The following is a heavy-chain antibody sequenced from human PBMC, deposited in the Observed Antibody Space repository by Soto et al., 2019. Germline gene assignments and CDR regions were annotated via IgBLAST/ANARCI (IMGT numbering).Heavy chain of an antibody. Sequence: SETLSLTCTVSGDSITRNSYFWSWIRQPPGKGLEWIGYIYYSGSTNYNPSLKSRASISLDRAKNQFSLKLTSVTAADSAVYFCARENSSGAYFDYWGQGILVTVSS. CDR2: IYYSGST. CDR1: GDSITRNSYF. J-gene: IGHJ4*02. CDR3: ARENSSGAYFDY. V-gene: IGHV4-61*05. D-gene: IGHD3-10*01.